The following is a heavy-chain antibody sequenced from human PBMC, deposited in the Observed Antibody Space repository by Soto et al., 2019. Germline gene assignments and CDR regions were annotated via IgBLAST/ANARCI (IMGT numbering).Heavy chain of an antibody. CDR2: ISAYNGNT. Sequence: QVQLVQSGAEVKKPGASVKVSCKASGYTFTSYGICWVRQALGQGLEWMGWISAYNGNTNYAQKLQGRATMTTDTSTSTAYTELRSLKSDDTAVYYCARELGGWGVYWGQGTLVAVSS. CDR1: GYTFTSYG. D-gene: IGHD2-8*01. CDR3: ARELGGWGVY. J-gene: IGHJ4*02. V-gene: IGHV1-18*01.